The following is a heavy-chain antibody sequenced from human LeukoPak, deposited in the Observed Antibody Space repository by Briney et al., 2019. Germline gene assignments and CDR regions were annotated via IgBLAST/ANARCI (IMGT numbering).Heavy chain of an antibody. CDR2: IIPILGIA. V-gene: IGHV1-69*04. Sequence: SSVKVSCKSSGGTFSSYAISWVRQAPGQGLEWMGRIIPILGIANYAQKFQGRVTITADKSTSTAYMELSSLRSEDTAVYYCATPLSSANWGRTCDYWGQGTLVTVSS. J-gene: IGHJ4*02. CDR3: ATPLSSANWGRTCDY. CDR1: GGTFSSYA. D-gene: IGHD7-27*01.